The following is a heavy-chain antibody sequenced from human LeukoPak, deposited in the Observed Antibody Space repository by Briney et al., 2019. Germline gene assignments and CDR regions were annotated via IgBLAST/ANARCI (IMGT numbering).Heavy chain of an antibody. CDR2: ISGSGGST. CDR1: GFTFSSYA. D-gene: IGHD1-26*01. V-gene: IGHV3-23*01. Sequence: GASLRLSCAASGFTFSSYAMSWVRQAPGKGLEWVSAISGSGGSTYYADSVKGRFTISRDNSKNTLYLQMNSLRAEDTAVYYCARFLIVGATTAVLDYWGQGTLVTVSS. J-gene: IGHJ4*02. CDR3: ARFLIVGATTAVLDY.